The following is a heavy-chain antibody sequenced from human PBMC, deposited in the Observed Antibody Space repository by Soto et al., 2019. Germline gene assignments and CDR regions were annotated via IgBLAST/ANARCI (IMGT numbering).Heavy chain of an antibody. D-gene: IGHD3-10*01. Sequence: QLQLQESGPGLVKPSETLSLTCTVSGGSISSSSYYWGWIRQPPGKGLEWIGSIYYIGSTYYNPSLKSRVTISVDTSKNQFSLKLSSVTAADTAVYYCASRMLLWFGELPRGSSNDYWGQGTLVTVSS. V-gene: IGHV4-39*01. CDR3: ASRMLLWFGELPRGSSNDY. CDR1: GGSISSSSYY. J-gene: IGHJ4*02. CDR2: IYYIGST.